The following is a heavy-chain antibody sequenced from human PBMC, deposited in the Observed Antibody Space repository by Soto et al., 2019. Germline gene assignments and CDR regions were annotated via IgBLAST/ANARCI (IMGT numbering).Heavy chain of an antibody. D-gene: IGHD3-9*01. Sequence: GGSLRLSCAASGFTFSSYSMNWVRQAPGKGLEWVSSISSSSSYIYYADSVKGRFAISRDNAKNSLYLQMNSLRAEDTAVYYCASHNDILTGYYLLLDAFDIWGQGTMVTVS. CDR1: GFTFSSYS. CDR3: ASHNDILTGYYLLLDAFDI. CDR2: ISSSSSYI. J-gene: IGHJ3*02. V-gene: IGHV3-21*01.